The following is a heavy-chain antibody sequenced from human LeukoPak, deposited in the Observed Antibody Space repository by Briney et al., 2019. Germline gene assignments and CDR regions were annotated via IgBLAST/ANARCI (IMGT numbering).Heavy chain of an antibody. Sequence: GGSLRLSCAASGFTFSNYEMNWVRQAPGKGLEWVATIRQDGSQKYYVDSVKGRFTISRDNAKNSLYLQMNSLRAEDTAVYYCARVTYGSGTYGAFDYWGQGTLVTVFS. V-gene: IGHV3-7*03. CDR1: GFTFSNYE. D-gene: IGHD3-10*01. CDR2: IRQDGSQK. J-gene: IGHJ4*02. CDR3: ARVTYGSGTYGAFDY.